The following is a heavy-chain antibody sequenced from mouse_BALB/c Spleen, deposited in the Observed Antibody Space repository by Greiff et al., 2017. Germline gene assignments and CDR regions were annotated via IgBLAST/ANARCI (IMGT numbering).Heavy chain of an antibody. CDR2: ISTYSGNT. J-gene: IGHJ4*01. CDR1: GYTFTDYA. D-gene: IGHD2-4*01. V-gene: IGHV1-67*01. Sequence: VQLQQSGPELVRPGVSVKISCKGSGYTFTDYAMHWVKQSHAKSLVWIGVISTYSGNTNYNQKFKGKATMTVDKSSSTAYMELARLTSEESAIYYCAGDEEYYYDDGGNAMDYWGQGTSVTVSS. CDR3: AGDEEYYYDDGGNAMDY.